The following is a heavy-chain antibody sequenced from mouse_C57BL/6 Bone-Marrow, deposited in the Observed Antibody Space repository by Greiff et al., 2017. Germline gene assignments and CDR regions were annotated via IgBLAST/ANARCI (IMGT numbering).Heavy chain of an antibody. CDR1: GYTFTDYN. CDR2: INPNNGGT. Sequence: VQLQQSGPELVKPGASVKMSCKASGYTFTDYNMHWVKQSHGKSLEWIGYINPNNGGTSYNQKFKGKATLTVNKSSSTAYMELRSLTSEDSAVYYGARSYYYGSSYEAYWGQGTLVTVSA. D-gene: IGHD1-1*01. CDR3: ARSYYYGSSYEAY. V-gene: IGHV1-22*01. J-gene: IGHJ3*01.